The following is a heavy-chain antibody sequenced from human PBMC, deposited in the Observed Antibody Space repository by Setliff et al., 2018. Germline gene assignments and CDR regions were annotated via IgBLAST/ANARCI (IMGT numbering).Heavy chain of an antibody. Sequence: ASVKVSCKASGGTFSSDVITWVRQAPGQGLEWMGRLIPILRKTNYAESFQGRVLITADRSTNTVQMQVSSLRSEDTAVYYCARELRSPFWHIDYWGQGTLVTVSS. D-gene: IGHD3-16*01. CDR2: LIPILRKT. V-gene: IGHV1-69*13. J-gene: IGHJ4*02. CDR3: ARELRSPFWHIDY. CDR1: GGTFSSDV.